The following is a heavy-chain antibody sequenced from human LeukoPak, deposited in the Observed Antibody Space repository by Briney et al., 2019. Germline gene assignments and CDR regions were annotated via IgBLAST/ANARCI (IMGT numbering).Heavy chain of an antibody. D-gene: IGHD2-15*01. V-gene: IGHV3-30*02. CDR1: GFTFSTYA. CDR3: ARDLDTLIPMYY. Sequence: GGSLRLSCAASGFTFSTYAMNWVRQAPGKGLEWVTFVRYDGSNKYYADSVKGRFTISRDNSKNTLYLQMNSLRAEDTAVYYCARDLDTLIPMYYWGHGTLVTVFS. CDR2: VRYDGSNK. J-gene: IGHJ4*01.